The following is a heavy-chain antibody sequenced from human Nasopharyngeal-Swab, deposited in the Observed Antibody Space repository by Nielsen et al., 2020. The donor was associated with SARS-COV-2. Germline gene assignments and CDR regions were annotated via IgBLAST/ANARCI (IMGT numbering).Heavy chain of an antibody. CDR2: ISYDGSNK. CDR1: GFTFSSYG. V-gene: IGHV3-30*03. D-gene: IGHD3-3*01. J-gene: IGHJ5*02. Sequence: GESLKISCAASGFTFSSYGMHWVRQAPGKGLEWVAVISYDGSNKYYADSVKGRFTISRDNSKNTLYLQMNSLRAEDTAVYYCARALTRSITIFGVVIPNWFDPWGQGTLVTVSS. CDR3: ARALTRSITIFGVVIPNWFDP.